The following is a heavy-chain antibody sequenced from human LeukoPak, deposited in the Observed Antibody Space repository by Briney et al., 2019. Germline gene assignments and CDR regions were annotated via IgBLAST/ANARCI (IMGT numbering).Heavy chain of an antibody. CDR2: IYTSGST. CDR3: ARSYSRSSHFDN. D-gene: IGHD6-6*01. J-gene: IGHJ4*02. Sequence: SETLSLTCTVSGDSISNYFWSWIREPPGKGLEWIGYIYTSGSTNYNPSLKSRVTISVDTSENQFSLKLTSVTAADTAVYYCARSYSRSSHFDNWGQGTLVTVSS. CDR1: GDSISNYF. V-gene: IGHV4-4*09.